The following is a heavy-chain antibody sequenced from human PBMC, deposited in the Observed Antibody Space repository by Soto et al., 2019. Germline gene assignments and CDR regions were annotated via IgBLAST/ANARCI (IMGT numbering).Heavy chain of an antibody. CDR3: ARVAGYYYYYGMDV. Sequence: VSRGSRGHLNWWRSVHKPQGKGLEWIGEIYHSGSTNYNPSLKSRVAISVDKSKNQFSLKLSSVTAADTAVYYCARVAGYYYYYGMDVWGQGTTVTVSS. CDR1: RGSRGHLNW. CDR2: IYHSGST. V-gene: IGHV4-4*02. J-gene: IGHJ6*02.